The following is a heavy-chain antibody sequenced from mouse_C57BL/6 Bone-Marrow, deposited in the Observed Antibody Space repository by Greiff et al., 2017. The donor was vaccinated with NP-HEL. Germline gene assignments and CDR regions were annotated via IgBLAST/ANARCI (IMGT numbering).Heavy chain of an antibody. CDR2: ISNLAYSI. CDR1: GFTFSDYG. V-gene: IGHV5-15*04. CDR3: VRQGYYDSTPYYFDY. J-gene: IGHJ2*01. Sequence: EVKVEESGGGLVQPGGSLKLSCAASGFTFSDYGMAWVRQAPRKGPEWVAFISNLAYSIYYADTVTGRFTISRENAKNTLSLALSSLRSEDTAMYYCVRQGYYDSTPYYFDYWGQGTTLTVSS. D-gene: IGHD1-1*01.